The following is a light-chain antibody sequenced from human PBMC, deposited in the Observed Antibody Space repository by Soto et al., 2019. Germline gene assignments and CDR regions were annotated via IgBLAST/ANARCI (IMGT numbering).Light chain of an antibody. J-gene: IGKJ4*01. Sequence: DIQMTQSPSSLSASVGDRVTISCRSSQGIRNYVAWYQQRPGKVPKLLIYAASTLQSGVPSRFSGSGSGTDFTPTISSLQPEDVATYYCQKYNSVPSFGGGTKVEIK. CDR1: QGIRNY. CDR3: QKYNSVPS. CDR2: AAS. V-gene: IGKV1-27*01.